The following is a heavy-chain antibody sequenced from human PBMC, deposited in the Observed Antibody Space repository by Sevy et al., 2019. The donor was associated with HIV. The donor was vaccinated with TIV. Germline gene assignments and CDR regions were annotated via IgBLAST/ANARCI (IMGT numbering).Heavy chain of an antibody. CDR1: GFTVSNYA. CDR2: ISGSGGST. D-gene: IGHD3-10*01. Sequence: GGSLRLSCAASGFTVSNYAMNWVRQAPGKGLEWVSAISGSGGSTYYADSVKGRFTISRDNSKNTLYLQMNSLRAEDTAVYYCADMVQGVISAFDIWGQGTMVTVSS. V-gene: IGHV3-23*01. CDR3: ADMVQGVISAFDI. J-gene: IGHJ3*02.